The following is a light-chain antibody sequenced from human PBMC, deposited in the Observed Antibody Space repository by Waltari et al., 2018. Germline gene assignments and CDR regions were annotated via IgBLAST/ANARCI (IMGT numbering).Light chain of an antibody. V-gene: IGKV3-20*01. Sequence: IVLTQSPGTLSLSPGERATLSCRASETVSRALAWYQQKTGQDPRLLIYGASTRAPGIPDRFSGSGSGTDFSLTISGLEPEDFAVYYCQHYVRLPATFGQGTKVEIK. J-gene: IGKJ1*01. CDR3: QHYVRLPAT. CDR1: ETVSRA. CDR2: GAS.